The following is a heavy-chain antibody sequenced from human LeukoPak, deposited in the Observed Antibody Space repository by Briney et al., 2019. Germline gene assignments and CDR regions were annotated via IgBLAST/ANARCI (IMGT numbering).Heavy chain of an antibody. CDR1: RASLSGDY. CDR3: ARDHLANLASRLFDP. V-gene: IGHV4-4*07. J-gene: IGHJ5*02. CDR2: ISTSGIT. D-gene: IGHD3-3*01. Sequence: SETLSLTCTVSRASLSGDYWNWIRQPAGKGLEWIGRISTSGITNYNPPLKSRVSMSVDTSKNQFSLKMTSVTAADTAVYYCARDHLANLASRLFDPWGQGTLVTVSS.